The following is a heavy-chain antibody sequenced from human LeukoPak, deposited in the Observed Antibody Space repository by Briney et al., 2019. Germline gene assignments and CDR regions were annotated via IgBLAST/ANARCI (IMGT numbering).Heavy chain of an antibody. D-gene: IGHD2-15*01. Sequence: GGSLRLSCAASGFTFSSYAMHWVRQAPGKGLEWVAVISYDGSNKYYADSVKGRFTISRDNSKNTLYLQMNSLRAEDTAVYYCANGMDVVVVAATPGFDYWGQGTLVTVSS. CDR3: ANGMDVVVVAATPGFDY. J-gene: IGHJ4*02. V-gene: IGHV3-30*04. CDR2: ISYDGSNK. CDR1: GFTFSSYA.